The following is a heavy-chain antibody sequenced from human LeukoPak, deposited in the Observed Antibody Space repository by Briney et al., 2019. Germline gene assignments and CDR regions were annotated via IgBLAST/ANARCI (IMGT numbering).Heavy chain of an antibody. CDR3: ARKSAVRKTSEFDY. CDR2: INPNSGGT. Sequence: GGSVKVSCKASGYTFTGYCINWVRQAPGPGLEWMGWINPNSGGTNYPQNFQGRVTMTTDTSISTACMELSSLRSDDTAVYYCARKSAVRKTSEFDYWGQGTLVTVSS. CDR1: GYTFTGYC. D-gene: IGHD2-2*01. V-gene: IGHV1-2*02. J-gene: IGHJ4*02.